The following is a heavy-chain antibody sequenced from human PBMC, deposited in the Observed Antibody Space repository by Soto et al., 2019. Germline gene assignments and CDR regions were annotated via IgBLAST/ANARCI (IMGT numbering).Heavy chain of an antibody. Sequence: QVQLKESGPGLVKPSETLSLTCTVSGGSISSYYCSWFRQPPGKGLEWIGVLHYGGSSDYNPSLKSRVTMSVVTSQNQLTPTLTPRTAAVPALQYRGRKGIGALHSPVDVRGQGTTVIVAS. CDR1: GGSISSYY. D-gene: IGHD1-26*01. V-gene: IGHV4-59*08. CDR2: LHYGGSS. CDR3: GRKGIGALHSPVDV. J-gene: IGHJ6*02.